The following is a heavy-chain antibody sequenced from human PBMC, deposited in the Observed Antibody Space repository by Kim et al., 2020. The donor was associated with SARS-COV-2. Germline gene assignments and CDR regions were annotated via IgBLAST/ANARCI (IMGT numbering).Heavy chain of an antibody. Sequence: GGSLRLSCAASGFTFSSYAMSWVRQAPGKGLEWVSAISGSGGSTYYADSVKGRFTITRDNSKNTLYLQMNSLRAEDTAVYYCANVITMVQGADYWGQGTLVTVSS. CDR2: ISGSGGST. J-gene: IGHJ4*02. D-gene: IGHD3-10*01. CDR3: ANVITMVQGADY. CDR1: GFTFSSYA. V-gene: IGHV3-23*01.